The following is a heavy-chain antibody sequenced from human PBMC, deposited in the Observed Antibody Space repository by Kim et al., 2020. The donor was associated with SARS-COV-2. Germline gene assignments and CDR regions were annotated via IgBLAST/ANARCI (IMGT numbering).Heavy chain of an antibody. CDR1: GYTFTSYG. V-gene: IGHV1-18*01. Sequence: ASVKVSCKASGYTFTSYGISWVRQAPGQGLEWMGWISAYNGNTNYAQNLQGRVTMTTDTSTSTAYMELRSLRSDDTAVYYCARDLLWFNYYYGMDVWGQGTTVTVSS. CDR2: ISAYNGNT. J-gene: IGHJ6*02. CDR3: ARDLLWFNYYYGMDV. D-gene: IGHD3-10*01.